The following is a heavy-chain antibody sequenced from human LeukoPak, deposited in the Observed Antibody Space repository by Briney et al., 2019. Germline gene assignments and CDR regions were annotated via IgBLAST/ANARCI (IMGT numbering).Heavy chain of an antibody. D-gene: IGHD5-18*01. CDR3: AKDADTATIIYWYFDL. J-gene: IGHJ2*01. CDR2: ISDDGSNT. Sequence: PGRSLRLSCTAYGFTLSSIGMHWVRQAPGQGLEGLADISDDGSNTYYADSVKGRFTISRDNSKNTLYLQLNSLRTEDTAVYYCAKDADTATIIYWYFDLWGRGTLVTVSS. V-gene: IGHV3-30*18. CDR1: GFTLSSIG.